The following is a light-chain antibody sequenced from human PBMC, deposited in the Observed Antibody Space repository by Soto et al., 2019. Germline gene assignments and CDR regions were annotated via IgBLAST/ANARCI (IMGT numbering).Light chain of an antibody. CDR1: QDISDY. V-gene: IGKV1-27*01. CDR3: QKYNPVART. Sequence: DIKLTQSPSSLSAAVGDRVTITCRASQDISDYLAWYQQKPGKIPELLIPAASTLQSGVPSRFSGSGSGTDFTLTFSRLQPEDVATYFCQKYNPVARTFSGGTKGEIK. CDR2: AAS. J-gene: IGKJ4*01.